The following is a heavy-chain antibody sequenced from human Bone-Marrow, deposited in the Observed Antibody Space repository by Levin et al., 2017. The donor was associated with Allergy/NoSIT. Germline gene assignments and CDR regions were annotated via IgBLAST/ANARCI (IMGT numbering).Heavy chain of an antibody. D-gene: IGHD2-15*01. V-gene: IGHV3-21*01. Sequence: PVASVKVSCAASGFTFSSYSMNWVRQAPGKGLEWVSSISSSSSYIYYADSVKGRFTISRDNAKNSLYLQMNSLRAEDTAVYYCARARVVVVVAATPAFDYWGQGTLVTVSS. CDR2: ISSSSSYI. CDR3: ARARVVVVVAATPAFDY. J-gene: IGHJ4*02. CDR1: GFTFSSYS.